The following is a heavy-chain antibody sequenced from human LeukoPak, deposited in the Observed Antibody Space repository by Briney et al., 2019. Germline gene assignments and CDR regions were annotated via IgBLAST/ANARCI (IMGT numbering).Heavy chain of an antibody. D-gene: IGHD3-22*01. CDR2: ISNSGTSI. CDR1: GFTFSDSY. J-gene: IGHJ3*02. V-gene: IGHV3-11*01. CDR3: AKEGYYDSSGYSAFDM. Sequence: GGSLRLSCAASGFTFSDSYMTWIRQAPGKGLEWVSYISNSGTSIYYADSVKGRFTTSRDNAKNTLYLQMNSLRAEDTAVYYCAKEGYYDSSGYSAFDMWGQGTMVTVSS.